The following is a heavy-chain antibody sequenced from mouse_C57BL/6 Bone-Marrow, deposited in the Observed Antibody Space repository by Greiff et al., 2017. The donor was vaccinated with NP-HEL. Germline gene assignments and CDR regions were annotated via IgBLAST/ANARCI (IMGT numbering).Heavy chain of an antibody. CDR3: ARGVDYEGDY. Sequence: DVKLQESGGDLVKPGGSLKLSCAASGFTFSSYGMSWVRQTPDKRLEWVATISSGGSYTYYPDSVKGRFTISRDNAKNTLYLQMSSLKSEDTAMYYCARGVDYEGDYWGQGTTLTVSS. CDR2: ISSGGSYT. V-gene: IGHV5-6*02. CDR1: GFTFSSYG. J-gene: IGHJ2*01. D-gene: IGHD2-4*01.